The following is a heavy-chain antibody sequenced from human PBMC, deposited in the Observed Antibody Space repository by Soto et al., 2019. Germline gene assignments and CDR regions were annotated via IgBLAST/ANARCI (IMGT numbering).Heavy chain of an antibody. V-gene: IGHV4-34*01. CDR1: GGSFSGYY. Sequence: QVQLQQWGAGLLKPSETLSLTCAVYGGSFSGYYWSWIRQPPGKGLEWIGEINHSGSTNYNPSLKSRVTISVDTSKNQFSLKLSSVTAADTAVYYCARGRADARNWNFRHLTFFDYWGQGTLVTVSS. J-gene: IGHJ4*02. D-gene: IGHD1-7*01. CDR2: INHSGST. CDR3: ARGRADARNWNFRHLTFFDY.